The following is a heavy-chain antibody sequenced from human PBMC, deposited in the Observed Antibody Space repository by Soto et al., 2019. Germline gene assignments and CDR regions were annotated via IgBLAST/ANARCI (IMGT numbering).Heavy chain of an antibody. CDR1: GGSISTGGYY. CDR3: ARQGFGELHGLVDV. V-gene: IGHV4-31*01. D-gene: IGHD3-10*01. J-gene: IGHJ6*02. Sequence: SETLSLTCTVSGGSISTGGYYWSWIRQYPGKGLEWIGHIYYNGSTSYNPSLKSPITISVDTSKNQFSLNLNSVTAADTALYYCARQGFGELHGLVDVWGQGITVTVSS. CDR2: IYYNGST.